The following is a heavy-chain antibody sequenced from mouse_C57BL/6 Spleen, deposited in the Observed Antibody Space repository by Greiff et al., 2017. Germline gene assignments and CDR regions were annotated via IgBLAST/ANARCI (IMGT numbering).Heavy chain of an antibody. CDR3: AKYSYDCDSSAGAMDY. CDR1: GFSLTSYG. CDR2: IWRGGST. Sequence: QVQLQQSGPGLVQPSQSLSITCTVSGFSLTSYGVHWVRQSPGKGLEWLGVIWRGGSTDYNAAFMSRLSITKDNSKSQVFFKMHSLQADDTAIYYCAKYSYDCDSSAGAMDYWGQGTSVTVSS. V-gene: IGHV2-5*01. D-gene: IGHD1-1*01. J-gene: IGHJ4*01.